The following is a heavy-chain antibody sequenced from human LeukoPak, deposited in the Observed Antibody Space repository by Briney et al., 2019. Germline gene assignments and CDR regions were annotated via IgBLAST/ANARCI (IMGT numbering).Heavy chain of an antibody. CDR3: AKDGHYDILTGYYMGYYYGMDV. CDR1: GFTFSSCA. V-gene: IGHV3-23*01. D-gene: IGHD3-9*01. CDR2: ISGSGGST. Sequence: PGGSLRLSCAASGFTFSSCAMSWVRQAPGKGLEWVSAISGSGGSTYYADSVKGRFTISRDNSKNTLYLQMNSLRAEDTAVYYCAKDGHYDILTGYYMGYYYGMDVWGQGTTVTVSS. J-gene: IGHJ6*02.